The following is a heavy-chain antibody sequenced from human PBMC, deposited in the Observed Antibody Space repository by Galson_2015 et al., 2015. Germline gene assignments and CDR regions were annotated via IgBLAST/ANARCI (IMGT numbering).Heavy chain of an antibody. Sequence: SLRLSCAASGFTFSSYGMHWVRQAPGKGLEWVAVISYDGSNKYYADSVKGRFTISRDNSKNTLYLQMNSLRAEDTAVYYCARDNRNLRQITIFGGIMDVWGQGTTVTVSS. D-gene: IGHD3-3*01. J-gene: IGHJ6*02. CDR3: ARDNRNLRQITIFGGIMDV. CDR2: ISYDGSNK. CDR1: GFTFSSYG. V-gene: IGHV3-30*03.